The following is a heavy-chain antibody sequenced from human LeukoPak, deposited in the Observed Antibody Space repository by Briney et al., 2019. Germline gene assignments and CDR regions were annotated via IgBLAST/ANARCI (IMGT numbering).Heavy chain of an antibody. V-gene: IGHV1-8*01. J-gene: IGHJ6*03. D-gene: IGHD4-17*01. CDR2: MNPNSGNT. Sequence: ASVKVSCKASGYTFTSYDINWVRQATGQGLEWMGWMNPNSGNTGYAQKFQGRVTMTRNTSISTAYMELSSLRSEDTAVYYCARGGYGDYVLDYYYYMDVWGKGTTVTISS. CDR3: ARGGYGDYVLDYYYYMDV. CDR1: GYTFTSYD.